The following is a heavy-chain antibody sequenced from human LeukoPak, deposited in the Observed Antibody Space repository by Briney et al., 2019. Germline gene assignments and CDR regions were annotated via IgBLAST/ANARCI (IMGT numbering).Heavy chain of an antibody. D-gene: IGHD6-13*01. CDR2: IIPIFGTA. CDR3: ATMYSSSWLFRDDAFDI. J-gene: IGHJ3*02. Sequence: SVKVSCKASGGTFSSYAISWVRQAPGQGLEWMGGIIPIFGTANYAQKFQGRVTITADESTSTAYMELISLRSEDTAVYYCATMYSSSWLFRDDAFDIWGQGTMVTVSS. V-gene: IGHV1-69*13. CDR1: GGTFSSYA.